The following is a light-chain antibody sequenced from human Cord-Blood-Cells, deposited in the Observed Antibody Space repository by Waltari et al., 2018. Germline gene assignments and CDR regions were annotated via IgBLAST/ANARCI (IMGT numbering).Light chain of an antibody. Sequence: QPALTQPASVSGSLGQSITISCTGTSSDVGGFNYVSWYQQKPAKAPKLVIYDVSIRPSGVSNSVSGSECGNTDSLTISGVQAEDEADYYCGSYTSISTWVFGGGTKLTVL. CDR2: DVS. J-gene: IGLJ3*02. V-gene: IGLV2-14*01. CDR3: GSYTSISTWV. CDR1: SSDVGGFNY.